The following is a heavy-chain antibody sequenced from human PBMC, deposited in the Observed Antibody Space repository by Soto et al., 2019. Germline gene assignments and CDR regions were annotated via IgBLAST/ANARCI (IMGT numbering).Heavy chain of an antibody. V-gene: IGHV4-31*03. CDR1: GGSISSGGYY. CDR2: IYYSGST. D-gene: IGHD5-18*01. CDR3: ARDYGRMNTAMVDYYYYGMDV. Sequence: QVQLQEAGPGLVKPSQTLSLTCTVSGGSISSGGYYWSWIRQHPGKGLEWIGYIYYSGSTYYNPSLKSRVTISVDTSKNQFSLKLSSVTAAATAVYYCARDYGRMNTAMVDYYYYGMDVWGQGTTGTVS. J-gene: IGHJ6*02.